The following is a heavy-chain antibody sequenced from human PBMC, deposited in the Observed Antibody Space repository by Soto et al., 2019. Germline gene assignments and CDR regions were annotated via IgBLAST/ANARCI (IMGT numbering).Heavy chain of an antibody. CDR1: GGSISSGGYY. D-gene: IGHD3-3*01. CDR3: ARQESITIFGVTPGWFDP. V-gene: IGHV4-39*01. J-gene: IGHJ5*02. CDR2: IYYSGST. Sequence: PSETLSLTCNVSGGSISSGGYYWNWIRQVPGRGLEWIGSIYYSGSTYYNPSLKSRVTISVDTSKNQFSLKLSSVTAADTAVYYCARQESITIFGVTPGWFDPWGQGTLVTVSS.